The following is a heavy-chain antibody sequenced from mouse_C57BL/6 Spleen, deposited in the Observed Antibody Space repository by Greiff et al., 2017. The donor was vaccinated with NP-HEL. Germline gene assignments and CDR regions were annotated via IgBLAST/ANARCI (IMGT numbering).Heavy chain of an antibody. D-gene: IGHD2-1*01. CDR3: ARRNDGNYFYYFDY. V-gene: IGHV1-54*01. CDR1: GYAFTNYL. Sequence: VQLQQSGAELVRPGTSVKVSCKASGYAFTNYLIEWVKQRPGQGLEWIGVINPGSGGTNYNEKFKGKATLTADKSSSTAYMQLSSLTSEDSAVYFCARRNDGNYFYYFDYWGQGTTLTVSS. CDR2: INPGSGGT. J-gene: IGHJ2*01.